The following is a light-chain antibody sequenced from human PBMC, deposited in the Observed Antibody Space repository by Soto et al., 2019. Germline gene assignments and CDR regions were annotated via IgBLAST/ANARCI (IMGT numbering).Light chain of an antibody. CDR3: QQYNSSSS. V-gene: IGKV1-5*01. CDR2: EAS. CDR1: QDIGDS. J-gene: IGKJ3*01. Sequence: GERVTFTCRASQDIGDSLAWYQQKARKAPNLLIYEASTLEAGVPSRFSGSGSGTDFTLTISSLQPDDFATYYCQQYNSSSSFGPGTKVEVK.